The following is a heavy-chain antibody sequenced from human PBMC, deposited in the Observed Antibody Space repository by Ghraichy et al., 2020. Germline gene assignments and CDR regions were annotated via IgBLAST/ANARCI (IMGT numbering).Heavy chain of an antibody. V-gene: IGHV3-11*04. Sequence: GGSLRLSCAASGFTFSDYYMSWIRQAPGKGLEWVSYISSSGSTIYYADSVKGRFTISRDNAKNSLYLQMNSLRAEDTAVYYCAIQEWLVDWYFDLWGRGTLVTVSS. D-gene: IGHD6-19*01. CDR2: ISSSGSTI. CDR1: GFTFSDYY. CDR3: AIQEWLVDWYFDL. J-gene: IGHJ2*01.